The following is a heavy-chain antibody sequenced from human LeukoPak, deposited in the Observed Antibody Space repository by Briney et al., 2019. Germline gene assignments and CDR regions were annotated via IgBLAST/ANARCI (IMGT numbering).Heavy chain of an antibody. J-gene: IGHJ4*02. CDR1: GFTFSDYS. V-gene: IGHV3-48*01. Sequence: GGSLRLSCAASGFTFSDYSMTWVRQAPGGGLEWLSYITSTSDTIYYADSVKGRFTSSRDNAKNSVYLQMNSLRAEDTAVYYCARSSGYPFFDYWGQGTLVTVSS. D-gene: IGHD3-22*01. CDR3: ARSSGYPFFDY. CDR2: ITSTSDTI.